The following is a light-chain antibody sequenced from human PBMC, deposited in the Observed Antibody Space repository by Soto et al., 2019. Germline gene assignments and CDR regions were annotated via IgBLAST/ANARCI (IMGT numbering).Light chain of an antibody. CDR2: DVT. CDR3: SSYTSSSTYV. V-gene: IGLV2-18*02. Sequence: QSVLTQPPSVYGSPGRSVAISCTETSSDVGNYNRVSWYQQPPGTAPKLVIYDVTNRPSGVPDRFSGSKSGNTASLTISGLQAEDEADYYCSSYTSSSTYVFGTGTKVTVL. CDR1: SSDVGNYNR. J-gene: IGLJ1*01.